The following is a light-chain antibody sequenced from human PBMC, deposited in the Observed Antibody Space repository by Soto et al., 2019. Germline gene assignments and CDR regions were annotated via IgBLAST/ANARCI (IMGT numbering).Light chain of an antibody. CDR1: QSVSKW. Sequence: DIVLTQSPATLSLSPGERATLSCRASQSVSKWLVWYQQKPGQAPRLLIYDASTRASDIPARFSGSGSGTDFTLTISSLEPYDFAVYYCQHRANWPLTFGGGTKVEIK. J-gene: IGKJ4*01. CDR3: QHRANWPLT. CDR2: DAS. V-gene: IGKV3-11*01.